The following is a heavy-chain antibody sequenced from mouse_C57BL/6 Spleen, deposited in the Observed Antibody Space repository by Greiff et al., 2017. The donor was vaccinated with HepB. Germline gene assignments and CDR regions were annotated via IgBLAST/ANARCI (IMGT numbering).Heavy chain of an antibody. CDR1: GYTFTSYW. J-gene: IGHJ3*01. Sequence: QVQLQQSGTELVKPGASVKLSCKASGYTFTSYWMHWVKQRPGQGLEWIGNINPSNGGTNYNEKFKSKATLTVDKSSSTAYMQLSSLTSEDSAVYYCSYGSSYLAWFAYWGQGTLVTVSA. V-gene: IGHV1-53*01. CDR2: INPSNGGT. CDR3: SYGSSYLAWFAY. D-gene: IGHD1-1*01.